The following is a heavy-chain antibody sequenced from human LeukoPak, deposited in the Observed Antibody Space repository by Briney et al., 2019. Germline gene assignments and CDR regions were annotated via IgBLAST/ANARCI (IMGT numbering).Heavy chain of an antibody. V-gene: IGHV3-33*01. J-gene: IGHJ5*02. CDR3: ARSRLTMVRGEFDP. Sequence: GGSLRLSCAASGFTFSSYGMHWVRQAPGKGLEWVAVIWYDGSNKYYADSVKGRFTISRDNSENTLYLQMNSLRAEDTAVYYCARSRLTMVRGEFDPWGQGTLVTVSS. CDR1: GFTFSSYG. CDR2: IWYDGSNK. D-gene: IGHD3-10*01.